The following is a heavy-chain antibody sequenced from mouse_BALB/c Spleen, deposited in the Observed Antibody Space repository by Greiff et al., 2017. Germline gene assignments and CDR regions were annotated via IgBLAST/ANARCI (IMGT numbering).Heavy chain of an antibody. CDR3: ARGLGQYYFDY. CDR2: IFPGTGTT. J-gene: IGHJ2*01. D-gene: IGHD3-3*01. V-gene: IGHV1S132*01. Sequence: VKLQESGAELVKPGASVKLSCKTSGYTFTSYWIQWVKQRPGQGLGWIGEIFPGTGTTYYNEKFKGKATLTIDTSSSTAYMQLSSLTSEDSAVYFCARGLGQYYFDYWGQGTTLTVSS. CDR1: GYTFTSYW.